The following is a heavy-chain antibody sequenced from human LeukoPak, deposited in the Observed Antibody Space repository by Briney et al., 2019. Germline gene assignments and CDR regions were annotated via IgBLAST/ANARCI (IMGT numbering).Heavy chain of an antibody. Sequence: GGSLRLSCAASGFTFSIYAMSWVRQAPGKGLEWVSAISGSGGTAYYADSVKGRFTISRDNSKNTLYLQMNSLRAEDTAVYYCAKPYSSSSIFDYWGQGTLVTVSS. D-gene: IGHD6-6*01. CDR1: GFTFSIYA. V-gene: IGHV3-23*01. J-gene: IGHJ4*02. CDR2: ISGSGGTA. CDR3: AKPYSSSSIFDY.